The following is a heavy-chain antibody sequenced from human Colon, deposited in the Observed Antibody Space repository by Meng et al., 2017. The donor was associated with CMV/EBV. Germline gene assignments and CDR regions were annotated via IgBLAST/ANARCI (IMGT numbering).Heavy chain of an antibody. CDR3: TRGNSHAHDY. V-gene: IGHV3-74*01. J-gene: IGHJ4*02. D-gene: IGHD4-23*01. CDR1: EITFSKYE. Sequence: GESLKISCVDSEITFSKYEMNWVRQAPGKGLVWVSRVNSDGTSTSYADSVKGRFTISRDNAENTLYLQMNSLRAEDTAVYYCTRGNSHAHDYWGQGTLVTVSS. CDR2: VNSDGTST.